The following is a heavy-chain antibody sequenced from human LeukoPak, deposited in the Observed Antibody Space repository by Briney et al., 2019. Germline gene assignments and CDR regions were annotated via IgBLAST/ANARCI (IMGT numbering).Heavy chain of an antibody. D-gene: IGHD6-13*01. CDR2: IIPIFGTA. CDR1: GGTFSSYA. Sequence: SVKVSCKASGGTFSSYAISWVRQAPGQGLEWMGGIIPIFGTANYAQKFQGRVTITADKSTSTAYMELSSLRSEDTAVYYCASGIAAAAFDYWGQGTLVTVSS. J-gene: IGHJ4*02. CDR3: ASGIAAAAFDY. V-gene: IGHV1-69*06.